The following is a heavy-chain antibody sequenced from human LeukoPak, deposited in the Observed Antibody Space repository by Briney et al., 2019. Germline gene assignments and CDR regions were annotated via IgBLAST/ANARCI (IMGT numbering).Heavy chain of an antibody. D-gene: IGHD1-14*01. V-gene: IGHV4-30-4*01. CDR3: AKTGWRGGGTFNEFDP. Sequence: YPSETLSLTCTLSGGSISIGDYKWSWIRQSPGKGLEWIGYIYSNGSTYSNPSLKSRLTISIYTSRNQFSLRLSSVTAADTAVYYYAKTGWRGGGTFNEFDPWGQGTLVTVSS. J-gene: IGHJ5*02. CDR2: IYSNGST. CDR1: GGSISIGDYK.